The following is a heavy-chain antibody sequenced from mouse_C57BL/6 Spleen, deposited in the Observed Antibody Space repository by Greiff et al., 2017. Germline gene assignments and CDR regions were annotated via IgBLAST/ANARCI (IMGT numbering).Heavy chain of an antibody. J-gene: IGHJ4*01. D-gene: IGHD2-3*01. CDR1: GFNIKDDY. V-gene: IGHV14-4*01. CDR3: TKDDGYYGLYAMDY. Sequence: DVKLQESGAELVRPGASVKLSCTASGFNIKDDYMHWVKQRPEQGLEWIGWIDPENGDTEYASKFQGKATITADTSSNTAYLQLSSLTSEDTAVYYCTKDDGYYGLYAMDYWGQGTSVTVSS. CDR2: IDPENGDT.